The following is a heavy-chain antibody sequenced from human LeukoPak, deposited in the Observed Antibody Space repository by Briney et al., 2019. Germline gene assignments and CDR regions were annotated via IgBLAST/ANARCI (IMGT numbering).Heavy chain of an antibody. CDR2: INPSSGGT. J-gene: IGHJ5*02. CDR1: GYTFTNYY. CDR3: AREWPHTYRFDP. Sequence: GASVKVSCKASGYTFTNYYMHWMRHAPGQGLEWMGIINPSSGGTIYAQKFQGSVTMTRDTSTTTVYMELSSLGSEDTAVYYCAREWPHTYRFDPWGQGTLVTVSS. V-gene: IGHV1-46*01. D-gene: IGHD5-12*01.